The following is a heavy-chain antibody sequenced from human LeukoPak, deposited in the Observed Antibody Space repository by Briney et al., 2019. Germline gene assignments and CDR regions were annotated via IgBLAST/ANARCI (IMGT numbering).Heavy chain of an antibody. D-gene: IGHD3-10*01. CDR2: ISESGGGSYSGGGT. Sequence: PGGSLRLSCAASGFTFSSYAMTWVRQIPGKGLEWVSTISESGGGSYSGGGTYYGDSVKGRFTISRDNSKNTLYLQMNSLRAEDTAVYYCANEYYTSGSYYFFDSWGQGTLVTVSS. CDR1: GFTFSSYA. J-gene: IGHJ4*02. CDR3: ANEYYTSGSYYFFDS. V-gene: IGHV3-23*01.